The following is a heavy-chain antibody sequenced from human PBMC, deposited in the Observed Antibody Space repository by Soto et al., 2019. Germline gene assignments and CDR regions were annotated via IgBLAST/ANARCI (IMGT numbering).Heavy chain of an antibody. CDR2: ISSDGSHK. D-gene: IGHD2-2*01. V-gene: IGHV3-30-3*01. Sequence: QVQLVESGGGVVQPGRSLRLSCAASGFAFSSRAMHWVRQPPGKGLEWVAVISSDGSHKYYAPSVRGRFTISRDNSKTTVYLQMDSLRVEDSAVYYCARPYCVRTDCYLYLYGVDIWGQGTRVTISS. J-gene: IGHJ6*02. CDR1: GFAFSSRA. CDR3: ARPYCVRTDCYLYLYGVDI.